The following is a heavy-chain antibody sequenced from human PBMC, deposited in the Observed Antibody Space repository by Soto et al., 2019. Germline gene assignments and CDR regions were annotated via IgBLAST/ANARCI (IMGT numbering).Heavy chain of an antibody. CDR1: GGFISSTSFY. V-gene: IGHV4-39*01. Sequence: QLQLQESGPGLVKPSETLSLSCTVSGGFISSTSFYWGWIRQPPGKGLEWIGSIYYSGSTYYNPSLKSRGPLSVDTSPSEFSLTLRSLTAADTAVYYCARHAYCSGGRCSNSYYYYHGLDVWGQGTTVTVSS. D-gene: IGHD2-15*01. CDR3: ARHAYCSGGRCSNSYYYYHGLDV. CDR2: IYYSGST. J-gene: IGHJ6*02.